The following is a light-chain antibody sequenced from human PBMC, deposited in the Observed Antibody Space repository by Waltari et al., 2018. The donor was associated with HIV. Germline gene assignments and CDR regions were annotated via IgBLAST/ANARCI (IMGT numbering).Light chain of an antibody. CDR2: QNK. Sequence: QSALIQPPSVSGTPGQTVIISCSGTYSTFGSFYVHWYRHLPGTTPTLLIYQNKKSPSGVCGRFTGSKSVSSASLVISGLRGDDECDYFCAAWDATPKSHWIFGGGTSLTVL. V-gene: IGLV1-47*01. CDR1: YSTFGSFY. CDR3: AAWDATPKSHWI. J-gene: IGLJ2*01.